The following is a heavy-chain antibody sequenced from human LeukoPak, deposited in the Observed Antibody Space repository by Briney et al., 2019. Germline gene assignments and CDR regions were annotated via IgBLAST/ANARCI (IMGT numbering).Heavy chain of an antibody. CDR2: IYTSGST. J-gene: IGHJ4*02. CDR1: GGSNSSYY. CDR3: ARDWYDSSGFYFDY. Sequence: SETLSLTCTVSGGSNSSYYWSWIRQRAGKGLEWIGRIYTSGSTNYNPSLKSRVTMSVDTSKNQFSLKLSSVTAADTAVYYCARDWYDSSGFYFDYWGQGTLVTVSS. V-gene: IGHV4-4*07. D-gene: IGHD3-22*01.